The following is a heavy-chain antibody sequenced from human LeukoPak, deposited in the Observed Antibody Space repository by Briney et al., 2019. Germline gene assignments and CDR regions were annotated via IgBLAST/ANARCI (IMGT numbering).Heavy chain of an antibody. CDR3: ASNTNYYENTGHYVLDS. Sequence: GSSVKVSCKASGGTFSTYAISWVRQAPGQGLEWMGGIIPILGTANYAQKFKGRVTITADEFTGTAYMEPSSLRSEDTAVFYCASNTNYYENTGHYVLDSWGQGTLVTVSS. D-gene: IGHD3-22*01. J-gene: IGHJ5*01. CDR2: IIPILGTA. V-gene: IGHV1-69*01. CDR1: GGTFSTYA.